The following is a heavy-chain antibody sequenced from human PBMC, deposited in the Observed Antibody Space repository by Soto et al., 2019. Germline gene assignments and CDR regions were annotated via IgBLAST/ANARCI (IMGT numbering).Heavy chain of an antibody. D-gene: IGHD4-17*01. CDR1: GGSISSSNW. V-gene: IGHV4-4*02. J-gene: IGHJ6*02. CDR3: ARVYGRYYYAMDV. Sequence: QVQLQESGPGLVKPSGTLSLTCAVSGGSISSSNWWSWVRQPPGKGLEWIGEIYHSGSTNYNPSLTSRVTISVDTSKNQFSLKLSSVTAAATAVYYCARVYGRYYYAMDVWGQGTTVTVSS. CDR2: IYHSGST.